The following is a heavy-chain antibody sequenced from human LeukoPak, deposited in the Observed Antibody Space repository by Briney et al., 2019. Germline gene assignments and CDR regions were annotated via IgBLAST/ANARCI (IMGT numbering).Heavy chain of an antibody. CDR3: ARGPSRPRDDAFDI. J-gene: IGHJ3*02. CDR1: GGTFSSYA. CDR2: IIPIFGTA. Sequence: ASVKVSCKASGGTFSSYAISWVRQAPGQGLEWMGGIIPIFGTANYAQKFQGRVTITADKSTSTAYMELSSLRSEDTAVYYCARGPSRPRDDAFDIWGQGTMVTVSS. D-gene: IGHD6-6*01. V-gene: IGHV1-69*06.